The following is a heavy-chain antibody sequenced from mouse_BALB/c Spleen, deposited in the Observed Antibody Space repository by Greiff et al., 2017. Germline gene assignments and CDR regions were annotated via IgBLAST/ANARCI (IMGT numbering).Heavy chain of an antibody. J-gene: IGHJ4*01. CDR1: GFNIKDYY. CDR3: ALLPFYYATDY. V-gene: IGHV14-1*02. CDR2: IDPENGNT. D-gene: IGHD2-10*01. Sequence: VQLQQSGAELVRPGALVKLSCKASGFNIKDYYMHWVKQRPEQGLEWIGWIDPENGNTIYDPKFQGKASITADTSSNTAYLQLSSLTSEDTAVYYCALLPFYYATDYWGQGTSVTVSS.